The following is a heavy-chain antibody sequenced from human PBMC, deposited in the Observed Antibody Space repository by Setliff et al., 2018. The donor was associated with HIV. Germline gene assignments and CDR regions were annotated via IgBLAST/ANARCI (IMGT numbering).Heavy chain of an antibody. CDR2: INAGNGDT. J-gene: IGHJ4*02. CDR1: GYTFTNYA. Sequence: ASVKVSCKASGYTFTNYAIHWVRQAPGQRLEWMGWINAGNGDTKYSQKFQGRVTITTDTSASTAYMELSRLRSDDTAVYYCARDDHGDPFDYWGQGTLVTVSS. CDR3: ARDDHGDPFDY. D-gene: IGHD4-17*01. V-gene: IGHV1-3*01.